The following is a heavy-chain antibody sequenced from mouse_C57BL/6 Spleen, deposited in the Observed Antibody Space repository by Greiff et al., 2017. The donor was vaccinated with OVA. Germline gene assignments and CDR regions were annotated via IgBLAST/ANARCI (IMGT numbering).Heavy chain of an antibody. Sequence: QVQLKQPGAELVMPGASVKLSCKASGYTFTSYWMHWVKQRPGQGLEWIGEIDPSDSYTNYNQKFKGKSTLTVDKSSSTAYMQLSSLTSEDSAVYYCARGVYGSPFDYWGQGTTLTVSS. D-gene: IGHD1-1*01. J-gene: IGHJ2*01. CDR2: IDPSDSYT. CDR1: GYTFTSYW. CDR3: ARGVYGSPFDY. V-gene: IGHV1-69*01.